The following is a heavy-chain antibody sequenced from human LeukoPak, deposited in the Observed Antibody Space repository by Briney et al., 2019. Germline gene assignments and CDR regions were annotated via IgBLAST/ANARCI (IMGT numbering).Heavy chain of an antibody. J-gene: IGHJ4*02. Sequence: ASVKVSCKASGYIFTDYYMHWVRQAPGQGLEWMGWINPKSDGTKYAQNFQGRVTMTWDTSISTAYMELSSLKSEDTAVYYCAREGQQWLLSFWGQGTLVTVSS. CDR2: INPKSDGT. D-gene: IGHD6-19*01. V-gene: IGHV1-2*02. CDR1: GYIFTDYY. CDR3: AREGQQWLLSF.